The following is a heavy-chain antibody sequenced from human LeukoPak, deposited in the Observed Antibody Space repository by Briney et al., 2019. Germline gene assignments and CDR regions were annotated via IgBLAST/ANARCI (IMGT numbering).Heavy chain of an antibody. Sequence: PGGALRLFCAASGLTFRGFWMHWVRQPPGKGLVWVALVKGDGRTTIYADSVKGRFTISRDNAKNTLYLQMNSLRADDSGVYYCATGHSYGYDYWGQGVLVTVSS. D-gene: IGHD5-18*01. CDR3: ATGHSYGYDY. J-gene: IGHJ4*02. V-gene: IGHV3-74*01. CDR1: GLTFRGFW. CDR2: VKGDGRTT.